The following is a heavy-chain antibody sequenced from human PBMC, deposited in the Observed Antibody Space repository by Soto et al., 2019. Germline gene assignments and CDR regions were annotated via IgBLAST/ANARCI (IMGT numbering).Heavy chain of an antibody. J-gene: IGHJ4*02. D-gene: IGHD3-22*01. Sequence: PGGSLRLSCAASGFTFSSYGMHWVRQSPGKGLEWVAVISYDGSNKYYADPVKGRFTISRDNSKNTLYLQMNSLRAEDTAVYYCAKAYYDSSGYPLDYFDYWGQGTLVTVSS. CDR2: ISYDGSNK. V-gene: IGHV3-30*18. CDR1: GFTFSSYG. CDR3: AKAYYDSSGYPLDYFDY.